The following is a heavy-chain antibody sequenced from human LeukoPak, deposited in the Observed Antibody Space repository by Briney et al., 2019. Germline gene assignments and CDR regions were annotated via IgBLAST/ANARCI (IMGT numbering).Heavy chain of an antibody. Sequence: SETLSLTCVVYGGSFSGYYWSWIRQPPGKGLEWIGYIDHSGSTNYNPSLKSRVTISSDTSKNQFSLQLTSVTAADTAVYYCARLKATVSIHAYFDYWGQGTLVTVSS. CDR3: ARLKATVSIHAYFDY. V-gene: IGHV4-59*01. CDR2: IDHSGST. D-gene: IGHD4-17*01. CDR1: GGSFSGYY. J-gene: IGHJ4*02.